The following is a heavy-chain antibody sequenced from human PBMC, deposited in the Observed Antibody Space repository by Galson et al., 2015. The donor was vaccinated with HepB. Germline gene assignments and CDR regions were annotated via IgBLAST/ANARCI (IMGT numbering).Heavy chain of an antibody. J-gene: IGHJ4*02. Sequence: SVKVSCKASGYTFTSYYMHWVRQAPGQGLEWMGIINPSGGSTSYAQKFQGRVTMTRDTSTSTVYMELSSLRSEDTAVYYCARGGYSGYDLAEFDYWGQGTLVTVSS. CDR1: GYTFTSYY. CDR2: INPSGGST. CDR3: ARGGYSGYDLAEFDY. D-gene: IGHD5-12*01. V-gene: IGHV1-46*01.